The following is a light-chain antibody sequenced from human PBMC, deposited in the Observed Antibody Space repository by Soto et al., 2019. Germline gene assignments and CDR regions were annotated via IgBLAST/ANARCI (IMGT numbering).Light chain of an antibody. CDR3: QKYNSAPSLT. J-gene: IGKJ4*01. V-gene: IGKV1-27*01. CDR2: AAS. CDR1: QGISNF. Sequence: DIQMTQSPSSLSASVGDRVTITCRASQGISNFLAWYQHKPGKVPKLLIYAASTLQSGVPSRFSGSGSGTDVTLTISSLQPEDVATDYCQKYNSAPSLTFGGGTKVEIK.